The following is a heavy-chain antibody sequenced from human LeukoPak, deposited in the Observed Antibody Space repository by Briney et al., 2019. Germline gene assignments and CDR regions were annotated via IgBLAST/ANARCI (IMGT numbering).Heavy chain of an antibody. V-gene: IGHV1-69*01. CDR3: ARSYCSGGSCQPYGMDV. Sequence: SVKVSCKASGGTFSSYAISWVRQAPGQGLEWMGGIIPIFGTANYAQKFQGRVTITADESTSTAYMELSSLRSEDTAVYYCARSYCSGGSCQPYGMDVWSQGTTVTVSS. CDR1: GGTFSSYA. J-gene: IGHJ6*02. CDR2: IIPIFGTA. D-gene: IGHD2-15*01.